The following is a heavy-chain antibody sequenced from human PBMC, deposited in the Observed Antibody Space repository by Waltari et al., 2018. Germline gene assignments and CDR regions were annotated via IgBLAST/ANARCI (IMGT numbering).Heavy chain of an antibody. CDR2: IYYSGGT. V-gene: IGHV4-39*07. CDR1: GGSISSSSYY. D-gene: IGHD6-19*01. CDR3: ARVGIAVAGTGAFDI. Sequence: QLQLQESGPGLVKPSETLSLTCTVSGGSISSSSYYWGWIRQPPGKGLEWIGSIYYSGGTYYNPSLKSRVTISVDTSKNQFSLKLSSVTAADTAVYYCARVGIAVAGTGAFDIWGQGTMVTVSS. J-gene: IGHJ3*02.